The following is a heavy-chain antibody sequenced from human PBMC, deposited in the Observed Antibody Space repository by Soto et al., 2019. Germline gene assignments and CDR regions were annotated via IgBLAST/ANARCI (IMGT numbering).Heavy chain of an antibody. CDR1: GGSISSYY. V-gene: IGHV4-59*01. CDR2: IYYSGST. Sequence: SETLSLTCTVSGGSISSYYWSWIRQPPGKGLEWIGYIYYSGSTNYNPSLKSRVTISVDTSKNQFSLKLSSVTAADTAVYYCARGPISSGWPSYYFDYWGQGTLVTVSS. CDR3: ARGPISSGWPSYYFDY. J-gene: IGHJ4*02. D-gene: IGHD6-19*01.